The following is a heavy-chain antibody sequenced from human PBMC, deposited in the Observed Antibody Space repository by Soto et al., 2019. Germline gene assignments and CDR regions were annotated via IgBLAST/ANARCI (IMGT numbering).Heavy chain of an antibody. Sequence: QGQLLESGGGVVQPGRSLRLSCAASGLSFSSSAMHWVRQAPGKGLEWVAMISHDGSHEYYGDSVKGRFSVSRDNSHNILHLQMNSLRVADTAVYFCARNSDHRLVRGWLDPWGQGTLVTVSS. J-gene: IGHJ5*02. CDR3: ARNSDHRLVRGWLDP. CDR2: ISHDGSHE. CDR1: GLSFSSSA. V-gene: IGHV3-30-3*01. D-gene: IGHD3-10*01.